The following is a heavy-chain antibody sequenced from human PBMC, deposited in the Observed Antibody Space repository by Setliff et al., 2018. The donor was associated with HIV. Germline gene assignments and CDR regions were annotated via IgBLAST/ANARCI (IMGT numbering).Heavy chain of an antibody. V-gene: IGHV1-8*01. CDR2: VYASTGHT. CDR3: ARGIDILVKMGIYYHYMDV. CDR1: GDKFGSFD. J-gene: IGHJ6*03. Sequence: VSCKTSGDKFGSFDINWVRQASGQGLEWVGWVYASTGHTAYARKFEGRVTMTWDPSTGIGYMELNSLRADDTAVYYCARGIDILVKMGIYYHYMDVWGKGTTVTVSS. D-gene: IGHD2-15*01.